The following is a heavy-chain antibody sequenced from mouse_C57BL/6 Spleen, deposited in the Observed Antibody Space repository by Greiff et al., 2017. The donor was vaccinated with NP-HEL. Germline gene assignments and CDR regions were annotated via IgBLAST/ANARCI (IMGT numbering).Heavy chain of an antibody. D-gene: IGHD2-3*01. CDR2: IYPGDGDT. CDR3: AALYDGYPLDY. V-gene: IGHV1-82*01. Sequence: QVQLQQSGPELVKPGASVKISCKASGYAFSSSWMNWVKQRPGKGLEWIGRIYPGDGDTNYNGKFKGKATLTADKSSSTAYMQLSSLTSEDSAVYFCAALYDGYPLDYWGKGTTLTVSS. J-gene: IGHJ2*01. CDR1: GYAFSSSW.